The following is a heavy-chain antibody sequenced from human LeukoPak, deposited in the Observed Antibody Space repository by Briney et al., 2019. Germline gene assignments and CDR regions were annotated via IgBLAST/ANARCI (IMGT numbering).Heavy chain of an antibody. J-gene: IGHJ4*02. CDR3: ARVHFSSSPYFDY. CDR2: IWYDGSNK. D-gene: IGHD6-6*01. CDR1: GLTVTNAW. V-gene: IGHV3-33*08. Sequence: GGSLRLSCAASGLTVTNAWMNWVRQAPGKGLEWVAVIWYDGSNKYYADSVKGRFTISRDNSKNTLYLQMNSLRAEDTAVYYCARVHFSSSPYFDYWGQGTLVTVSS.